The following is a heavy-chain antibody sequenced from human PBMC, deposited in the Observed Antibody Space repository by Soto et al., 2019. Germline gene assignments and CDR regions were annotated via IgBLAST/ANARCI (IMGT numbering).Heavy chain of an antibody. D-gene: IGHD2-15*01. V-gene: IGHV1-69*01. CDR2: VIPIFGTP. Sequence: QVQLVQSGAEVKKPGSSVKVSCKAPGGTFSTYAISWVREAPGQGLGWVGGVIPIFGTPKYAQKFQGRVTITADESTSTGYMELRSLRSEDTAVYYCARSQGGSSSLDIYYYYYYGMDVWGQGTTVTVSS. CDR1: GGTFSTYA. CDR3: ARSQGGSSSLDIYYYYYYGMDV. J-gene: IGHJ6*02.